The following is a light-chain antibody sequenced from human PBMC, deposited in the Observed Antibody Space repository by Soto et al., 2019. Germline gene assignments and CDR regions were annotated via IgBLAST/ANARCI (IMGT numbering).Light chain of an antibody. Sequence: QSALTQPASVSESPGQSISISCGGGRNDIGTYNLVSWYQQHPGKAPKLIIYEGNKRPSGVSNRFSGSRSGNTASLTISGLQAEDEADYYCSSYTSSSTWVFGGGTKVTVL. CDR2: EGN. CDR3: SSYTSSSTWV. V-gene: IGLV2-14*02. CDR1: RNDIGTYNL. J-gene: IGLJ3*02.